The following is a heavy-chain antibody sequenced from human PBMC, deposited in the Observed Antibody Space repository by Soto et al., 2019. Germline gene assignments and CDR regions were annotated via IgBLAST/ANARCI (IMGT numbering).Heavy chain of an antibody. Sequence: EVQLLESGGGLVQPGGSLRLSCAASGFTFSSYAMSWVRQAPGKGLEWVSAISGSGGSTYYADSVKGRFTISRDNSKNTLYLQMNSLRAEDTAVYYCAKVFERVPAAIYYFDYWGQGTLVTVSS. D-gene: IGHD2-2*01. V-gene: IGHV3-23*01. CDR3: AKVFERVPAAIYYFDY. CDR1: GFTFSSYA. J-gene: IGHJ4*02. CDR2: ISGSGGST.